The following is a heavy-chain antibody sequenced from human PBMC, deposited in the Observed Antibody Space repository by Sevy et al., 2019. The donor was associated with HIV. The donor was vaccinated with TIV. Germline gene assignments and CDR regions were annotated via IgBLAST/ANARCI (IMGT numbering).Heavy chain of an antibody. D-gene: IGHD3-22*01. J-gene: IGHJ5*01. CDR2: TKEDGSER. CDR1: GFSFSIYW. V-gene: IGHV3-7*01. CDR3: VRDFDKDDSGYSDWFDS. Sequence: GGSLRLSCAASGFSFSIYWMSWVRQAPGKGLEWVAITKEDGSERKYVDSVKGRFIISRDNAKNALYLQMNSLRAEDTAVYYCVRDFDKDDSGYSDWFDSWGQGTLVTVSS.